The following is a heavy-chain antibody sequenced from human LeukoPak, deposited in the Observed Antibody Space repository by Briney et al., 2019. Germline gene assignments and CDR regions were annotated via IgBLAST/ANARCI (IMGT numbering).Heavy chain of an antibody. D-gene: IGHD1-26*01. CDR3: AKEGIVGAPRPYYFDY. Sequence: GGSLRLSCAASGFTFSSYAMSWVRQAPGKGLEWVSAISGSGGSTYYADSVKGRFTISRDNSKNTLYLQMNSLRAEDTAVYYCAKEGIVGAPRPYYFDYWGQGTLVTVSS. CDR2: ISGSGGST. V-gene: IGHV3-23*01. J-gene: IGHJ4*02. CDR1: GFTFSSYA.